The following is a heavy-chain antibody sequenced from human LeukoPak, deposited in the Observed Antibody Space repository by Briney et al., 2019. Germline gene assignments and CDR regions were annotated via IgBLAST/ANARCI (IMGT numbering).Heavy chain of an antibody. CDR2: INHSGST. J-gene: IGHJ5*02. V-gene: IGHV4-34*01. Sequence: SETLSLTCAVYGGSFSGYYWSWIRQPPGKGLEWIGEINHSGSTNYNPSLKSRVTISVDTSKNQFSLKLSSVTAADTAVYHCARYLVTTSSNWFDPWGQGTLVTVSS. CDR1: GGSFSGYY. D-gene: IGHD4-17*01. CDR3: ARYLVTTSSNWFDP.